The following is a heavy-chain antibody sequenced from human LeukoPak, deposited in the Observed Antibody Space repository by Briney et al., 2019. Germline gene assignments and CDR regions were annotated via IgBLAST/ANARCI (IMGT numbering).Heavy chain of an antibody. Sequence: SETLSLTCTVSGGSISSYYWSWIRQPPGKGLEWIGYIYYSGSTNYNPSLKSRVTISVDTSKNQFSLKLSSVTAADTAVYYRARLSHLNWFDPWGQGTLVTVSS. CDR1: GGSISSYY. CDR3: ARLSHLNWFDP. V-gene: IGHV4-59*01. J-gene: IGHJ5*02. CDR2: IYYSGST.